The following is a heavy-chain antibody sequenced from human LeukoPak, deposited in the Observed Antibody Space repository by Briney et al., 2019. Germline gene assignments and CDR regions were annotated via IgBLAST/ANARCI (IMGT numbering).Heavy chain of an antibody. Sequence: ASVKVSCKASGYTFTGYYLHWVRQAPGQGLEWMGWINPNSGGTNYAQKFQGRVTMTRDTSIRTAYMELSRLRSDDTAMYYCARYYIEGRCFDYWGQGTLVTVSS. CDR3: ARYYIEGRCFDY. J-gene: IGHJ4*02. D-gene: IGHD3-10*01. CDR2: INPNSGGT. CDR1: GYTFTGYY. V-gene: IGHV1-2*02.